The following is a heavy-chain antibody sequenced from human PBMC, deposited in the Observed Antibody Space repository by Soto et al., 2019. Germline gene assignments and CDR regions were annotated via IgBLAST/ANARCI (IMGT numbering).Heavy chain of an antibody. CDR2: ISSSSSTI. J-gene: IGHJ4*02. V-gene: IGHV3-48*02. Sequence: GGSLRLSCAASGFTFSSYSMNWVRQAPGKGLEWVSYISSSSSTIYYADYVKGRFTISRDNAKNSLYLQMNSLRDEDTVVYYFARGQRSYYDILTGPRPHFDYWGQGTLVTVSS. CDR3: ARGQRSYYDILTGPRPHFDY. D-gene: IGHD3-9*01. CDR1: GFTFSSYS.